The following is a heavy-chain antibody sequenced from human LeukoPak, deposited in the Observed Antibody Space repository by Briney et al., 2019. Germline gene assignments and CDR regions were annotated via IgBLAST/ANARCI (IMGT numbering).Heavy chain of an antibody. V-gene: IGHV4-39*01. Sequence: PSETLSLTCTVSGGSISSSSYYWGWIRQPPGKGLEWIGSIYYSGSTYYNPSLKSRVTISVDTSKNQFSLKLGSVTAADTAVYYCARHTKSPHYSSSWYYFDYWGQGTLVAVSS. J-gene: IGHJ4*02. D-gene: IGHD6-13*01. CDR3: ARHTKSPHYSSSWYYFDY. CDR1: GGSISSSSYY. CDR2: IYYSGST.